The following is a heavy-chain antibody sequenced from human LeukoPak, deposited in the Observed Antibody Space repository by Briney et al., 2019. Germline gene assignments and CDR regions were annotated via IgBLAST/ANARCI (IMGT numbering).Heavy chain of an antibody. V-gene: IGHV4-59*12. CDR2: IYYSGST. CDR3: ARGGRFGEFNNWFDP. Sequence: SETLSLTCTVSGGSISSYYWSWIRQPPGKGLEWIGYIYYSGSTNYNPSLKSRVTISVDASKNQFSLKLSSVTAADTAVYYCARGGRFGEFNNWFDPWGQGTLVTVSS. CDR1: GGSISSYY. D-gene: IGHD3-10*01. J-gene: IGHJ5*02.